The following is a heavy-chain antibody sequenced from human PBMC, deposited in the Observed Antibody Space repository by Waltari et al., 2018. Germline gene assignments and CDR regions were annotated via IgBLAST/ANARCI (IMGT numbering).Heavy chain of an antibody. V-gene: IGHV6-1*01. CDR3: ARVGYSGYDFGYYYYYYGMDV. CDR1: GDSVSSNSAA. J-gene: IGHJ6*02. Sequence: QVQLQQSGPGLVKPSQTLSLTCAISGDSVSSNSAAWNWIRQSPSRGLEWLGRTYYRSKWYNDYAVSVKRRITSNPDTSKNQFSLQLNAVTPEDTAVYYCARVGYSGYDFGYYYYYYGMDVWGQGTTVTVSS. CDR2: TYYRSKWYN. D-gene: IGHD5-12*01.